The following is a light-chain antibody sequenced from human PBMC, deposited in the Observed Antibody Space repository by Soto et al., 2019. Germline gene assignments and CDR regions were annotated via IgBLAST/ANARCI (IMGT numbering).Light chain of an antibody. CDR3: ASYAGNNNFVL. CDR2: EVT. V-gene: IGLV2-8*01. CDR1: SSDVGAYDY. Sequence: QSALAQPPSASGSPGQSVTISCTGTSSDVGAYDYVSWYQQHPGKAHKLVISEVTERPSGVPERFSGSKSGNTASLTVSGLQAEDEADYYCASYAGNNNFVLFGGGTKVTVL. J-gene: IGLJ2*01.